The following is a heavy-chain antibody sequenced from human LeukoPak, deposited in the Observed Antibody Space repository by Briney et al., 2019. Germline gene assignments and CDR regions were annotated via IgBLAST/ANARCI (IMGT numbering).Heavy chain of an antibody. CDR3: ARETRAYGSGNLDY. CDR1: GGSISSYY. J-gene: IGHJ4*02. V-gene: IGHV4-4*07. Sequence: SETLSLTCTVSGGSISSYYWSWLRQPAGKGLEWIGRIYTSGSTNYNPSLKSRVTISVDTSKNQFSLKLSSVTAADTAVYYCARETRAYGSGNLDYWGQGTLVTVSS. CDR2: IYTSGST. D-gene: IGHD3-10*01.